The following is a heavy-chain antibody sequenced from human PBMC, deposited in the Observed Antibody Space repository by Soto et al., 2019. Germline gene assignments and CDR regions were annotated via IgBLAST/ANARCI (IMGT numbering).Heavy chain of an antibody. CDR3: AFGEAPNNFFDY. CDR1: GCSISSGGYY. Sequence: SETLSLSCTVSGCSISSGGYYWSWIRQHPGKGLEWIGYIYYSGSTYYNPSLKSRVTISVDTSKNQFSLKLSSVTAADTAVYYCAFGEAPNNFFDYWGQETLVTVSS. V-gene: IGHV4-31*03. CDR2: IYYSGST. J-gene: IGHJ4*02. D-gene: IGHD3-10*01.